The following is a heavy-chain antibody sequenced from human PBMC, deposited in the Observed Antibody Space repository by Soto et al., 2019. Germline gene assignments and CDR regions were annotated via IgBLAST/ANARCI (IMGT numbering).Heavy chain of an antibody. V-gene: IGHV3-9*01. CDR2: ITWNSRVL. CDR1: GLNFDDFA. CDR3: AKGRYDFWSPYYFDS. D-gene: IGHD3-3*01. Sequence: EVQLVECGGRLVQPGRSLRLSCVGTGLNFDDFAMHWVRQAPGKGLEWVSGITWNSRVLAYADSVKGRFTISRDNARNSLYLQMDSLRDEDTALYYCAKGRYDFWSPYYFDSWGQGTLVTVSS. J-gene: IGHJ4*02.